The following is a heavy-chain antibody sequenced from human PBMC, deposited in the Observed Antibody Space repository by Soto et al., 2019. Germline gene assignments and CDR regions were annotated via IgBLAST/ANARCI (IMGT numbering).Heavy chain of an antibody. CDR1: GGSISSYY. J-gene: IGHJ3*02. D-gene: IGHD3-10*01. CDR2: IYYSGST. V-gene: IGHV4-59*08. Sequence: QVQLQESGPGLVKPSETLSVTYTVSGGSISSYYWSWIRQPPGKGLEWIGYIYYSGSTNYNPSLKSRVTISVDTSKNQFSLKLSSVTAADTAVYYCARRGGGVFDIWGQGTMVTVSS. CDR3: ARRGGGVFDI.